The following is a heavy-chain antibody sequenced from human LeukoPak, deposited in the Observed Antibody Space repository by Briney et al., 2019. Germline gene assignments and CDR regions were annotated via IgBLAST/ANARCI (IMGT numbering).Heavy chain of an antibody. V-gene: IGHV1-8*03. CDR2: MNPNSGNT. D-gene: IGHD3-16*01. J-gene: IGHJ5*02. Sequence: GASVKVSCKASGYTFTSYDINWVRQATGQGLEWMAWMNPNSGNTGYAQKFQGRVTITRNTSISTAYMELSSLRSEDTAVYYCARAFYDYVWGSIVDWFYLWGQGTLVTVSS. CDR3: ARAFYDYVWGSIVDWFYL. CDR1: GYTFTSYD.